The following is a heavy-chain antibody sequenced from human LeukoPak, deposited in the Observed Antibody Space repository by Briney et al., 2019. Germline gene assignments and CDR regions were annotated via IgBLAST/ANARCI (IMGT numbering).Heavy chain of an antibody. CDR1: GYTFTSYG. V-gene: IGHV1-18*01. J-gene: IGHJ4*02. CDR2: ISAYNGNT. D-gene: IGHD3-22*01. Sequence: ASVKVSCKASGYTFTSYGISWVRQAHGQGLAWMGWISAYNGNTNYAQKLQGRVTMTTGTSTSTAYMELRSLRSDDTAVYYCARVSDQGFDSSGFYPNDYWGQGTLVTVSS. CDR3: ARVSDQGFDSSGFYPNDY.